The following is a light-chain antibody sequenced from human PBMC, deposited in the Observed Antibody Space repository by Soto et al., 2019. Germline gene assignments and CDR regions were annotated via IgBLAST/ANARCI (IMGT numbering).Light chain of an antibody. CDR2: QAS. CDR3: QQYSSHST. J-gene: IGKJ1*01. V-gene: IGKV1-5*03. CDR1: QSTSSY. Sequence: IKLTQSPSTLSAYVGDRVTLTCRASQSTSSYLAWYQQKPGKAPKLLIYQASSLENGVPSRFSGSGSGTEFSLTISSLQPDDFATYYCQQYSSHSTFGQGTKVDIK.